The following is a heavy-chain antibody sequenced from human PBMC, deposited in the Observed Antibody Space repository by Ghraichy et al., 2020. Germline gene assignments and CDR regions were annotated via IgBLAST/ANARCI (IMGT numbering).Heavy chain of an antibody. CDR2: ITSSGGNT. V-gene: IGHV3-23*01. Sequence: GGSLRLSCAVSGFTFSSYAISWVRQAPGKGLEWVSAITSSGGNTYYADSVRGRFTISRDNSKNTLYLQLTSLRAEDTAVYYCALFSPCSGGGGCQDYWGQGTLVTVSS. CDR1: GFTFSSYA. CDR3: ALFSPCSGGGGCQDY. D-gene: IGHD2-8*02. J-gene: IGHJ4*02.